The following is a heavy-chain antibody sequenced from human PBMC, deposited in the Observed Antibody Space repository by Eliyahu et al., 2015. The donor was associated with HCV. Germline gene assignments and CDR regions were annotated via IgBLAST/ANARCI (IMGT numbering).Heavy chain of an antibody. Sequence: EVQLVESEGGLVQPGGSLRLSCAASGFTFGSYWMTWVRQAPGKGLEWVANIKFDGSTQYYGDSVKGRFTISRDNAKNSLYLQLNSLSVEDTAFYYCAREAWSFDFWGRGTLVTVSS. J-gene: IGHJ2*01. CDR3: AREAWSFDF. CDR2: IKFDGSTQ. V-gene: IGHV3-7*04. CDR1: GFTFGSYW.